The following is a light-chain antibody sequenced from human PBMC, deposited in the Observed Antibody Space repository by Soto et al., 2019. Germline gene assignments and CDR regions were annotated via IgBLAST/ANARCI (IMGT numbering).Light chain of an antibody. Sequence: DIQMTQSPSTLSASVGDRVTITCRASQSISSWLAWYQQKPGKAPKLLIYDASSLESGVPSRFSGSGSGTEFTLTIRSLKPADFATYYCQQYHSYMFTFGKGTQLEIK. J-gene: IGKJ2*01. CDR2: DAS. CDR1: QSISSW. CDR3: QQYHSYMFT. V-gene: IGKV1-5*01.